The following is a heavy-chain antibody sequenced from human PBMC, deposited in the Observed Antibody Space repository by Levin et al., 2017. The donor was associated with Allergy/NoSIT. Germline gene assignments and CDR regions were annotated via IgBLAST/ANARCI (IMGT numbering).Heavy chain of an antibody. CDR3: ARSSGEDSSSWYTLDY. CDR2: IDWDDDK. J-gene: IGHJ4*02. D-gene: IGHD6-13*01. CDR1: GFSLSTSGMC. Sequence: SGPTLVKSTQTLTLTCTFSGFSLSTSGMCLSWIRQPPGKALEWLGFIDWDDDKYYSTSLKTRLTISKDTSKNQVVLRMTNMDPVDTATYHCARSSGEDSSSWYTLDYWGPGTLVTVSS. V-gene: IGHV2-70*01.